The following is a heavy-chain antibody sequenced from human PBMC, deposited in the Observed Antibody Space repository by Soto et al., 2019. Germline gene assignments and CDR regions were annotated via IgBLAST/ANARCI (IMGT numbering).Heavy chain of an antibody. CDR1: GYTFTSYD. CDR3: ARAAAGSLFPED. V-gene: IGHV1-8*01. D-gene: IGHD6-13*01. CDR2: MNPNSGNT. J-gene: IGHJ4*02. Sequence: GASVKVSCKASGYTFTSYDINWVRQATGQGLEWMGWMNPNSGNTGYAQKFQGRVTMTRNTSISTAYMELSSLRSEDTAVYYCARAAAGSLFPEDWGQGTLVTVSS.